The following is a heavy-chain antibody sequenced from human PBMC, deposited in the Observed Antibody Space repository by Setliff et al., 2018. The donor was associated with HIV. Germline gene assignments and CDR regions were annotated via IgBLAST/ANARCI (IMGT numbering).Heavy chain of an antibody. CDR3: ARDTGQLVYYFDS. CDR1: GFTFSSYA. Sequence: GGSLRLSCAASGFTFSSYAMHWVRQAPGKGLEWVAVISYDGSNKYYADSVKGRFTISRDNPKKRVYLQMSSRRAEDTAVYFCARDTGQLVYYFDSWGQGTLVTVSS. V-gene: IGHV3-30*04. D-gene: IGHD6-6*01. CDR2: ISYDGSNK. J-gene: IGHJ4*02.